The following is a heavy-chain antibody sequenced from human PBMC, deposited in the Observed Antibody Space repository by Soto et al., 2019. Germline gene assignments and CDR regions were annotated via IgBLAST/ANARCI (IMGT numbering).Heavy chain of an antibody. D-gene: IGHD3-22*01. J-gene: IGHJ4*02. CDR3: ARSSYDSSGYYYIPFDY. Sequence: PSETLSLTCTVSGGSISSYYWSWIRQPPGKGLEWIGYIYYSGSTNYNPSLKSRVTISVDTSKNQFSLKLSSVTAADTAVYYCARSSYDSSGYYYIPFDYWGQGTLVTVSS. CDR1: GGSISSYY. CDR2: IYYSGST. V-gene: IGHV4-59*01.